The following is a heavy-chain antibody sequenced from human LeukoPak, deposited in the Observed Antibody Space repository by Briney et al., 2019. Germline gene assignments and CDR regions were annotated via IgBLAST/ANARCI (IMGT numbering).Heavy chain of an antibody. CDR2: MNPNSGNT. J-gene: IGHJ4*02. CDR3: ARVLRYFDSSLGY. Sequence: KPGASVKVSCKASGYTCTSYDINWVRQATGQGLEWMGWMNPNSGNTGYAQKFQGRVTITRNTSISTAYMELSSLRSEDTAVYYCARVLRYFDSSLGYWGQGTLVTVSS. D-gene: IGHD3-9*01. CDR1: GYTCTSYD. V-gene: IGHV1-8*01.